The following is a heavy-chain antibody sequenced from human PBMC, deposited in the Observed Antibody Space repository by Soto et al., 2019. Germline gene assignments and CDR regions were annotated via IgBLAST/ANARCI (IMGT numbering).Heavy chain of an antibody. J-gene: IGHJ5*02. CDR3: ATPNYYDSSGYTWGFDP. D-gene: IGHD3-22*01. CDR1: GGSISSYY. CDR2: IYYSGST. Sequence: SETLSLTCTVSGGSISSYYWSWIRQPPGKGLEWIGYIYYSGSTNYNPSLKSRVTISVDTSKNQFSLKLSSVTAADTAVYYCATPNYYDSSGYTWGFDPWGQGTLVTVSS. V-gene: IGHV4-59*01.